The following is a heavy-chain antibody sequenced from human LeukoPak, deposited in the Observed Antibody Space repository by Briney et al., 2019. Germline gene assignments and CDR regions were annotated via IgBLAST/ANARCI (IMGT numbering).Heavy chain of an antibody. V-gene: IGHV3-30*04. Sequence: GGSLRLSCAASGFTFSSYAMHWVRQAPGKGLEWVAVISYDGSNEYYADSVKGRFTISRDNSKNTLYLQMNSLRAEDTAVYYCASYGERTFDYWGQGTLVTVSS. CDR3: ASYGERTFDY. CDR1: GFTFSSYA. J-gene: IGHJ4*02. D-gene: IGHD4-17*01. CDR2: ISYDGSNE.